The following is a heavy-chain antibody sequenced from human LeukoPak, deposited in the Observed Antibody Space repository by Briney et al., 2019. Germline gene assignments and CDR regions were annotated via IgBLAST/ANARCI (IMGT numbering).Heavy chain of an antibody. CDR2: IKRDGSDK. V-gene: IGHV3-7*01. D-gene: IGHD1-26*01. Sequence: GGSLRLSCAASGFTFSSYWMSWVRQAPGKGLEWVANIKRDGSDKYYVDSVRGRFTISRDNAKNSLYLQMNSLSAEDTAVYYCARDGYYIVDYWGQGTLDTVSS. CDR3: ARDGYYIVDY. J-gene: IGHJ4*02. CDR1: GFTFSSYW.